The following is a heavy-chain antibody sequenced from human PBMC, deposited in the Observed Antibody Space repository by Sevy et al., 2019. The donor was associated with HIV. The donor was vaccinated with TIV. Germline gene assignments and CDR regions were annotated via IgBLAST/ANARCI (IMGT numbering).Heavy chain of an antibody. Sequence: GGSLRLSCAASGFTVTFNSMSWVRQAPGRGLVWVSVIYVGRNTYYADSVKGRFTIFRDNSKNMLSLQINSLRPEDTAVYYCARDGGYSIKWYPLYWGHGTLVTVSS. V-gene: IGHV3-53*05. CDR1: GFTVTFNS. CDR3: ARDGGYSIKWYPLY. J-gene: IGHJ4*01. D-gene: IGHD6-13*01. CDR2: IYVGRNT.